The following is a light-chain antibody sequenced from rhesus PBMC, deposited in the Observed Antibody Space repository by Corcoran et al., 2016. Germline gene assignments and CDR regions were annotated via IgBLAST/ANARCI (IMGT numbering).Light chain of an antibody. CDR2: GAS. V-gene: IGKV3-53*02. Sequence: QVILTQSPATLSLSPGERATLSCRASQSVSSYLAWYQQKPGQAPKLLIYGASSRATGIPDRFSGRGSGTEFTLTISSLEPEDFAVYYCQKYSSSPPTFGQGTKVEIK. CDR3: QKYSSSPPT. CDR1: QSVSSY. J-gene: IGKJ1*01.